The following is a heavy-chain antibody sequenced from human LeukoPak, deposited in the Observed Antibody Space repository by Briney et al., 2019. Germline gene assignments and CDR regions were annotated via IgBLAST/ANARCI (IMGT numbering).Heavy chain of an antibody. CDR2: IIPIFGTA. CDR3: ADLWGSHRGLDY. D-gene: IGHD3-16*02. Sequence: SVKVSCKASGGTFSSYAISWVRQAPGQGLEWMGGIIPIFGTANYAQKFQGRVTITADESTSTAYMELSSLRSEDTAVYYCADLWGSHRGLDYWGQGTLVTVSS. CDR1: GGTFSSYA. V-gene: IGHV1-69*13. J-gene: IGHJ4*02.